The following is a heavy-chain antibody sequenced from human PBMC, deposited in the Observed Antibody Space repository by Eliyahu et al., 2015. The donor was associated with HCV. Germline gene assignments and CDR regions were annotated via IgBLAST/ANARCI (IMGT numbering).Heavy chain of an antibody. V-gene: IGHV4-39*01. Sequence: STYYNPSLKSRVTISVDTSKNQFSLKLSSVTAADTAVYYCARHKGARAYYFDYWGQGTLVTVSS. J-gene: IGHJ4*02. D-gene: IGHD3-10*01. CDR3: ARHKGARAYYFDY. CDR2: ST.